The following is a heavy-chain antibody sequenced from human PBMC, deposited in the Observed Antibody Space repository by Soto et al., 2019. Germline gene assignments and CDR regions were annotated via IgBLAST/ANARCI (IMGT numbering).Heavy chain of an antibody. Sequence: GGSLRLSCVASGFNLSHPWMSWVRQAAGKGLEWVGRIKSKTDGGTADYAAPVKGRATISRDDSKNTVYLQMNSLKTEDTAVYYCTTGIYYDILTGYHNVAYWGQGALVTVSS. V-gene: IGHV3-15*01. CDR2: IKSKTDGGTA. J-gene: IGHJ4*02. CDR1: GFNLSHPW. D-gene: IGHD3-9*01. CDR3: TTGIYYDILTGYHNVAY.